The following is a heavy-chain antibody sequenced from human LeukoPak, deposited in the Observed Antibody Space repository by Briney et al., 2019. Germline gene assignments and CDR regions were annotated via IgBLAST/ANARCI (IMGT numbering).Heavy chain of an antibody. V-gene: IGHV4-39*07. CDR2: IYYSGST. CDR3: AKPSNYYGSATDAFDF. Sequence: SETLSLTCTVSGGSISSSSYYWGWIRQPPGKGLEWIGSIYYSGSTYYNPSPKSRVTISVDTSKNHFSLKLNSVTAADTAVYYCAKPSNYYGSATDAFDFWGQGTMVTVSS. J-gene: IGHJ3*01. D-gene: IGHD3-10*01. CDR1: GGSISSSSYY.